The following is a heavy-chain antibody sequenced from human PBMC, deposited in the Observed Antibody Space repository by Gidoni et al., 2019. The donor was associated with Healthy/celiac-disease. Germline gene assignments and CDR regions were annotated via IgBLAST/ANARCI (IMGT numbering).Heavy chain of an antibody. CDR2: IYYSGST. Sequence: QVQLQESGPGLVKPSEPLSLTCTVSGGSISSYYWSWIRQPPGKGLEWIGYIYYSGSTNYNPSLKSRVTISVDTSKNQFSLKLSSVTAADTAVYYCASGIAAAAHYWGQGTLVTVSS. J-gene: IGHJ4*02. V-gene: IGHV4-59*01. CDR3: ASGIAAAAHY. D-gene: IGHD6-13*01. CDR1: GGSISSYY.